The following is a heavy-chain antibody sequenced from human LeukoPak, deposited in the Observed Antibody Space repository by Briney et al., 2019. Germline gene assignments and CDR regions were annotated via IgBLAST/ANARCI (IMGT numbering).Heavy chain of an antibody. D-gene: IGHD3-3*01. CDR3: ARERRVLRFLEWSQYYFDY. J-gene: IGHJ4*02. CDR1: GGTFSSYA. CDR2: IIPIFGTA. V-gene: IGHV1-69*13. Sequence: GASVKVSCKASGGTFSSYAISWVRQAPGQGLEWMGGIIPIFGTANYAQKFQGRVTITADESTSTAYMELSSLRSEDTAVYYCARERRVLRFLEWSQYYFDYWGQGTLVTASS.